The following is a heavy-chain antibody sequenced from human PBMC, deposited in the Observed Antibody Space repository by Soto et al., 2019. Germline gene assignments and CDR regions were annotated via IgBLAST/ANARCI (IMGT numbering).Heavy chain of an antibody. CDR3: ARQQQLVHLHPLGIYYYYGMDV. Sequence: ASVKVSCKASGYTFTSYDINWVRQATGQGLEWMGWMNPNSGNTGYAQKFEGRVTMTRNTSISTAYMELSSLRSEDTAVYYCARQQQLVHLHPLGIYYYYGMDVWGQGTTVTVSS. D-gene: IGHD6-13*01. V-gene: IGHV1-8*01. J-gene: IGHJ6*02. CDR1: GYTFTSYD. CDR2: MNPNSGNT.